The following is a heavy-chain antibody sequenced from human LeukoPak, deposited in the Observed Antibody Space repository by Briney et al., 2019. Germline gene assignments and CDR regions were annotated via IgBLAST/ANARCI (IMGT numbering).Heavy chain of an antibody. CDR1: GYTFTGYY. V-gene: IGHV1-2*02. D-gene: IGHD1/OR15-1a*01. CDR3: ARDTSGNNFEY. J-gene: IGHJ4*02. CDR2: INPNSGGGT. Sequence: ASVKVSCKASGYTFTGYYTHWVRQAPGQGLEWMGWINPNSGGGTTYAQKFQGRVTMTRDTSISTAYMELSRLTSDDTAVYYCARDTSGNNFEYWGQGTLVSVSS.